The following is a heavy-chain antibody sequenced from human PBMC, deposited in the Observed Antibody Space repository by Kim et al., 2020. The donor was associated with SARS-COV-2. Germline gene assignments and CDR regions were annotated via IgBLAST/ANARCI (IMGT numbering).Heavy chain of an antibody. J-gene: IGHJ5*02. Sequence: SVKVSCKASGGTFSSYAISWVRQAPGQGLEWMGGIIPIFGTANYAQKFQGRVTITADESTSTAYMELSSLRSEDTAVYYCARAPRIAAAGHGWFDPWGQGTLVTVSS. V-gene: IGHV1-69*13. CDR2: IIPIFGTA. CDR3: ARAPRIAAAGHGWFDP. D-gene: IGHD6-13*01. CDR1: GGTFSSYA.